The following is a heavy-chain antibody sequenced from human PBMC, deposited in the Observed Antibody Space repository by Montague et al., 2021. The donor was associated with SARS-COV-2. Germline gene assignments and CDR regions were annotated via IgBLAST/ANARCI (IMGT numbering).Heavy chain of an antibody. V-gene: IGHV4-39*01. D-gene: IGHD6-19*01. CDR1: GGSISSSSYY. CDR2: ISYSGST. Sequence: SETLSLTCTVSGGSISSSSYYWGWLRPPPGQGLEWIGSISYSGSTYYNPSLKSRVTISADTSKNQLSLKLSSATAADTAVDYCARQENSSGWFKPDAFDIWGQGTMVTVSS. CDR3: ARQENSSGWFKPDAFDI. J-gene: IGHJ3*02.